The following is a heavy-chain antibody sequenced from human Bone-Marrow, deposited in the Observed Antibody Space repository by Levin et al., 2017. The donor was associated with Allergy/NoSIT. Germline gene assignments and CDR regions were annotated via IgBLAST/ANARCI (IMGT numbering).Heavy chain of an antibody. CDR2: IQQDGSEK. CDR1: GFTFSRYW. J-gene: IGHJ4*02. CDR3: ARLGFCSGANCRTSFDY. Sequence: GGSLRLFCAASGFTFSRYWMTWVRQPPGKGLEWVANIQQDGSEKFYVDSVKGRFTISRDNTKKSLYLQMNSLRAEDTAIYLCARLGFCSGANCRTSFDYWGQGTLVTVSS. D-gene: IGHD2-15*01. V-gene: IGHV3-7*01.